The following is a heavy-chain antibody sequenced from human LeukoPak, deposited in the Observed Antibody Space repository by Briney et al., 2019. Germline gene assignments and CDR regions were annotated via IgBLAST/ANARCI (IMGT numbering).Heavy chain of an antibody. Sequence: ASVKVSCKASGYTFTGYYMHWVRQAPGQGLAWMGWINPNSGGTNYAQKFQGRVTMTRDTSISTAYMELSRLRSDDTAVYYCARVPYYYDSSGYYYGADFDYWGQGTLVTVSS. J-gene: IGHJ4*02. CDR1: GYTFTGYY. D-gene: IGHD3-22*01. CDR2: INPNSGGT. V-gene: IGHV1-2*02. CDR3: ARVPYYYDSSGYYYGADFDY.